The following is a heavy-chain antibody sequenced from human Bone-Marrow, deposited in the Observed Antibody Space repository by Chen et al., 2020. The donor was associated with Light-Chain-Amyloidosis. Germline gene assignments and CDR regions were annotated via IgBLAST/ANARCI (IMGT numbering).Heavy chain of an antibody. CDR1: GGSFSGYY. J-gene: IGHJ5*02. Sequence: QVQLQQWGAGLLKPSETLSLTCAVYGGSFSGYYCSWIRQPPGKGLEWIGEINHSGSTNYNPSLKSRVTISVDTSKNQFSLKLSSVTAADTAVYYCARSRPFYGSGSYYTLWWFDPWGQGTLVTVSS. CDR3: ARSRPFYGSGSYYTLWWFDP. CDR2: INHSGST. D-gene: IGHD3-10*01. V-gene: IGHV4-34*01.